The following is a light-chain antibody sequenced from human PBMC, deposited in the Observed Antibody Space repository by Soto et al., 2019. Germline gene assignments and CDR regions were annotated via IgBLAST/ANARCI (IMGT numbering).Light chain of an antibody. CDR1: SFNIGAGYD. Sequence: QSVLTQPPSVSGAPGQRVTISCTGSSFNIGAGYDVHWYQQFPGTAPKLLIYANNNRPSGVPERFSGSRSGASASLAITGLQAEDEADYYCQAYDKALGSSEAFGGGTKVTVL. CDR3: QAYDKALGSSEA. V-gene: IGLV1-40*01. CDR2: ANN. J-gene: IGLJ2*01.